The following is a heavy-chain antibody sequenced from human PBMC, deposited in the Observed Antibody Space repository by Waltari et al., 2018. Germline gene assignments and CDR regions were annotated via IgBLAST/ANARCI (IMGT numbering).Heavy chain of an antibody. Sequence: QVQLVQSGAEVKKPGASVTVSCKASGYTFTGYYMHWVRQAPGQGLEWMGRINPNSGGTNYAQKFQGRVTITRDTSISTAYMELSRLRSDDTAVYYWARGSIFGVVNTPHDAFDIWGQGTMVTVSS. V-gene: IGHV1-2*06. D-gene: IGHD3-3*01. CDR1: GYTFTGYY. J-gene: IGHJ3*02. CDR2: INPNSGGT. CDR3: ARGSIFGVVNTPHDAFDI.